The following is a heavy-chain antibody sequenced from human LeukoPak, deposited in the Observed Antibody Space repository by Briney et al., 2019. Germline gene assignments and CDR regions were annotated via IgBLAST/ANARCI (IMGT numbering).Heavy chain of an antibody. CDR1: GFTFTSYA. Sequence: GGSLRLSCAASGFTFTSYAMNWGRQAPGKGLEWVAGISSGDRTFHAASVKGRFTISRDKSKDTLYLQMNSLRAEDTAVYYCAKDATASPYFHWFDNWGQGTQVIVSS. V-gene: IGHV3-23*01. CDR3: AKDATASPYFHWFDN. J-gene: IGHJ4*02. CDR2: ISSGDRT. D-gene: IGHD3-9*01.